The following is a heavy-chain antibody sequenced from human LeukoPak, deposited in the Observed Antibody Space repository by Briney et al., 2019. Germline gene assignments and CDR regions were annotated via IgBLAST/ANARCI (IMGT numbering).Heavy chain of an antibody. CDR1: GFTFSDYY. J-gene: IGHJ4*02. CDR3: AKDPARYCGGDCYWAHYFDY. Sequence: PGGSLRLSCVASGFTFSDYYMSWIRQAPGKGLEWVSYISSSGSTKYYTDSVKGRFTISRDSAKNSLYLQVNSLRAEDTAVYYCAKDPARYCGGDCYWAHYFDYWGQGTLVTVSS. V-gene: IGHV3-11*04. D-gene: IGHD2-21*02. CDR2: ISSSGSTK.